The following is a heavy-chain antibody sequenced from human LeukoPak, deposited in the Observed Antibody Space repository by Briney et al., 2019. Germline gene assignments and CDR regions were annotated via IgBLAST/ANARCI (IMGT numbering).Heavy chain of an antibody. CDR1: GFSFSPYW. D-gene: IGHD4-17*01. CDR2: INPDGSGT. CDR3: ARLFGGVTTFDY. J-gene: IGHJ4*02. V-gene: IGHV3-7*01. Sequence: QSGGSLRLSCVASGFSFSPYWMSWVRQGPGKGLDWVASINPDGSGTSYVDSVKGRFTISRDNAQNSLYLQMNSLSAEDTAVYYCARLFGGVTTFDYWGQGTLVTVSS.